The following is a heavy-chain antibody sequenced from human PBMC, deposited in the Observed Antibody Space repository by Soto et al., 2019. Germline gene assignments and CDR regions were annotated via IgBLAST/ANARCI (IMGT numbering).Heavy chain of an antibody. CDR2: ISWNSGRI. D-gene: IGHD2-2*01. J-gene: IGHJ4*02. CDR3: AKDMKVIIVPAALDY. CDR1: GFTFDDYA. V-gene: IGHV3-9*01. Sequence: EVQLVESGGGLVQPGRSLRLSCAASGFTFDDYAMHWVRQAPGKGLEWVSGISWNSGRIGYADSVKGRFTISRVNAKNYLYLQMNSLRAEDTALYYCAKDMKVIIVPAALDYWGQGTLVTVSS.